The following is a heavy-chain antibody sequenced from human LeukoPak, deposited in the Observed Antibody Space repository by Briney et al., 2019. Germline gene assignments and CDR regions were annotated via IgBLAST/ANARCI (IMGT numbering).Heavy chain of an antibody. CDR2: INPSGGST. D-gene: IGHD5-18*01. V-gene: IGHV1-46*01. CDR3: ARDPSYGQHYYYMDV. Sequence: GASVKVSCKASGYTFTSYYMHWARQAPGQGLEWMGIINPSGGSTSYAQKFQGRVTMTRDTSTSTVYMELSSLRSEDTAVYYCARDPSYGQHYYYMDVWGKGTTVTVSS. CDR1: GYTFTSYY. J-gene: IGHJ6*03.